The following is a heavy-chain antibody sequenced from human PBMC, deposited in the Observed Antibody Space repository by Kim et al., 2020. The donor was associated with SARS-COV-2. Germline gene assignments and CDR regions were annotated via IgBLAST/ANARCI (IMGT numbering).Heavy chain of an antibody. V-gene: IGHV3-23*01. CDR2: ISGSGGST. CDR1: GFSFSSYA. J-gene: IGHJ5*01. Sequence: GGSLRLSCAASGFSFSSYAMTWVRQAPGKGLEWVSAISGSGGSTYYVDSVKGRFTISRDKSKNTLYLQMNSLRAEDTAIYYCAKDGDTSTWSGGGWLDSWGQGTLVTVSS. CDR3: AKDGDTSTWSGGGWLDS. D-gene: IGHD2-2*01.